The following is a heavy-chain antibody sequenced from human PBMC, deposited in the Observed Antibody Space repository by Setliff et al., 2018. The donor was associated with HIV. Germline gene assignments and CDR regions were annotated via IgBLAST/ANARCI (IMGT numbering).Heavy chain of an antibody. D-gene: IGHD5-18*01. CDR2: IYYTGRDT. V-gene: IGHV4-59*11. Sequence: PSETLSLTCTVSGGSISGHYWSWIRQTPGKGLEFIAYIYYTGRDTNYNPSLKSRVTISVDTSKNQFSLTLRSVSAADTAVYYCAKLSHVDTSLGITYHHLDFWGRGTLVTSPQ. CDR3: AKLSHVDTSLGITYHHLDF. J-gene: IGHJ2*01. CDR1: GGSISGHY.